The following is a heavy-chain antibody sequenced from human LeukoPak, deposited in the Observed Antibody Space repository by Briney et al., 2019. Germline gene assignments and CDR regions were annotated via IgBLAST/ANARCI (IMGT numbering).Heavy chain of an antibody. Sequence: PGGSLRLSCAASGFTFSSYAMSWVRQAPGKGLEWVSAISGSGGSTYYADSVKGRFTISRDNAKNSLYLQMNSLRAEDTAVYYCARASNREGEYYFDYWGQGTLVTVSS. J-gene: IGHJ4*02. D-gene: IGHD6-6*01. CDR1: GFTFSSYA. V-gene: IGHV3-23*01. CDR2: ISGSGGST. CDR3: ARASNREGEYYFDY.